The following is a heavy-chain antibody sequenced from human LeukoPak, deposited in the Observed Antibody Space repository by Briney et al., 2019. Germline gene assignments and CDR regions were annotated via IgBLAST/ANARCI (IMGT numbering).Heavy chain of an antibody. D-gene: IGHD3-22*01. CDR3: AREDSSGYLGY. CDR2: IYYSGST. J-gene: IGHJ4*01. V-gene: IGHV4-61*01. Sequence: SETLSLTCTVSGGSVSSTIYYWNWIRQPPGKGLEWIGYIYYSGSTNYNPSLKSRVTISVDTSKNQFSLKLTSLTAADTAVYYCAREDSSGYLGYWGQEPWSPSPQ. CDR1: GGSVSSTIYY.